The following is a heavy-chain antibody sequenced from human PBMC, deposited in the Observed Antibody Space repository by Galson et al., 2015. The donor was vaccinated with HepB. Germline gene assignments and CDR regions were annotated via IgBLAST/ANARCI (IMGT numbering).Heavy chain of an antibody. CDR2: ISGSGGST. CDR3: KAGGIFGVVIIPPRTFDI. D-gene: IGHD3-3*01. V-gene: IGHV3-23*01. J-gene: IGHJ3*02. CDR1: GFTFSTYA. Sequence: SLRLSCAASGFTFSTYAVAWVRQAPGKGLERVSVISGSGGSTYYADSVKGRFTISRDNSKNTLYLQMNSLRAEDTAVYFCKAGGIFGVVIIPPRTFDIWGQGTMVTVSS.